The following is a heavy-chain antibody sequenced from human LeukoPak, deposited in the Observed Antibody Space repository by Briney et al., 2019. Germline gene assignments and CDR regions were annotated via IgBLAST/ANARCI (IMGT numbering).Heavy chain of an antibody. V-gene: IGHV4-59*08. CDR3: ARHWGTTVVSPLTAWDY. CDR2: IYYSGST. CDR1: GGSISGYY. D-gene: IGHD4-23*01. Sequence: SETLSLTCTVSGGSISGYYWSWVRQPPGKGLEWIGYIYYSGSTNYNPSLKSRVTISVDTSKNQFSLKLSSVTAADTAVYYCARHWGTTVVSPLTAWDYWGQGTLVTVSS. J-gene: IGHJ4*02.